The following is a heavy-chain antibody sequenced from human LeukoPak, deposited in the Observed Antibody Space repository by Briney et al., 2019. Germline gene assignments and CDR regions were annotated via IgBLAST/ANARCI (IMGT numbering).Heavy chain of an antibody. CDR1: GYSISSGYY. D-gene: IGHD2-2*01. J-gene: IGHJ4*02. CDR2: IYHSGST. V-gene: IGHV4-38-2*01. CDR3: ARVYCSSTSCGTFDY. Sequence: PSETLSLTCAASGYSISSGYYWGWIRQPPGKGLEWIGSIYHSGSTYYNPSLKSRVTISVDTSKNQFSLKLSSVTAADTAVYYCARVYCSSTSCGTFDYWGQGTLVTVSS.